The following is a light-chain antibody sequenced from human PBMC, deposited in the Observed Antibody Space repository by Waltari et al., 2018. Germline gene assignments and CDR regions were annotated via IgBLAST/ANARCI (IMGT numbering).Light chain of an antibody. J-gene: IGKJ2*01. CDR1: QSVNNAF. CDR2: GTS. V-gene: IGKV3-20*01. CDR3: QQYGFSPRT. Sequence: EVVLTQSTGTLSFSPGERATLTCRASQSVNNAFLAWYQHRPGQAPRLLIFGTSTSATVIPDSFSGSGSGADFTLTISRLEPEDFAVYYFQQYGFSPRTFVQGTRLEI.